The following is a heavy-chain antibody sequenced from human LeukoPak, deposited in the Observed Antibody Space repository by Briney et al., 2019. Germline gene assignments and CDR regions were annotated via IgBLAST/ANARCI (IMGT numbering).Heavy chain of an antibody. CDR3: ARADVRVTGYYFDY. Sequence: PSETLSLTCTVSGGSISSGGYYWSWIRQHPGKGLEWIGYIYYSGSTYYNPSLKSRVTISVGTSKNQFSLKLSSVTAADTAVYYCARADVRVTGYYFDYWGQGTLVTVSS. D-gene: IGHD3-9*01. V-gene: IGHV4-31*03. CDR2: IYYSGST. CDR1: GGSISSGGYY. J-gene: IGHJ4*02.